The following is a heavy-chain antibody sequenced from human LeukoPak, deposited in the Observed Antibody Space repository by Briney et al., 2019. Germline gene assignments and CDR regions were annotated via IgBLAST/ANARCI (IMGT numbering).Heavy chain of an antibody. D-gene: IGHD2-2*01. CDR2: IYYSGST. J-gene: IGHJ4*02. V-gene: IGHV4-39*01. Sequence: SETLSLTCTVSGGSISSSSYYWGWIRQPPGKGLEWIGSIYYSGSTYYNPSLKSRVTISVDTSKNQFSLKLSSVTAADTAVYYCARGDIGYCSSASCLTDYWGQGTLVTVSS. CDR1: GGSISSSSYY. CDR3: ARGDIGYCSSASCLTDY.